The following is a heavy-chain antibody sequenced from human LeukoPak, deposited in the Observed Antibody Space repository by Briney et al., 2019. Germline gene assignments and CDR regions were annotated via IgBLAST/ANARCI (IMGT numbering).Heavy chain of an antibody. Sequence: PSETLSLTCTVSGGSISSSSHYWGWIRQPPGKGLEWIGSIYYSGSTYYNPSLKSRVTISVDTSKNQFSLKLSSVTAADTAVYYCAGGVHYGDYPSWGQGTLVTVSS. V-gene: IGHV4-39*01. CDR2: IYYSGST. CDR1: GGSISSSSHY. CDR3: AGGVHYGDYPS. D-gene: IGHD4-17*01. J-gene: IGHJ4*02.